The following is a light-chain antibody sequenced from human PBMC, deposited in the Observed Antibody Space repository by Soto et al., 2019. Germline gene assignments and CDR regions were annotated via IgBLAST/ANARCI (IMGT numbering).Light chain of an antibody. CDR1: QSVSSSY. J-gene: IGKJ4*01. Sequence: PGERATLSCRASQSVSSSYLAWYQQKPGQAPRLLIYGASSRATGIPDRFSGSGSGTDFTLTISRLEPEDFAVYYCHQYDSSPLTFGGGTKVEIK. CDR3: HQYDSSPLT. V-gene: IGKV3-20*01. CDR2: GAS.